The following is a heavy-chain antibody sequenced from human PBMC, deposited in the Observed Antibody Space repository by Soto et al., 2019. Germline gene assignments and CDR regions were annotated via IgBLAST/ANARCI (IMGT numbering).Heavy chain of an antibody. Sequence: QITLKESGPPLVKPTQPLTLTCTFSGFSLSNRGMGVGWIRQPPVKALEWLALIYWDDNKRYSPSLKSRLTIAKETSKNQVVLTMTNMDPVDTSTYYCANRMTGTADDAFDIWGQGTMVTVSS. V-gene: IGHV2-5*02. D-gene: IGHD1-20*01. CDR1: GFSLSNRGMG. J-gene: IGHJ3*02. CDR2: IYWDDNK. CDR3: ANRMTGTADDAFDI.